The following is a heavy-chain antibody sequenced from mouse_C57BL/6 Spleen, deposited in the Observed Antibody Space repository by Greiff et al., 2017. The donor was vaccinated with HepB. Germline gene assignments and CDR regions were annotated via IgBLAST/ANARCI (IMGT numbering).Heavy chain of an antibody. V-gene: IGHV1-82*01. J-gene: IGHJ4*01. CDR1: GYAFSSSW. Sequence: VQLQQSGPELVKPGASVKISCKASGYAFSSSWMNWVKQRPGKGLEWIGRIYPGDGDTNYNGKFKGKATMTADKSSSTAYMQLSSLTSEDSAVYFGARQEEWLGGDYYDMDYWGQGTSVTVSS. D-gene: IGHD1-3*01. CDR3: ARQEEWLGGDYYDMDY. CDR2: IYPGDGDT.